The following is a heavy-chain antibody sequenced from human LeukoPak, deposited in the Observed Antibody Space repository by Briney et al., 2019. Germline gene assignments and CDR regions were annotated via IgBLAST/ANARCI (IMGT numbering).Heavy chain of an antibody. D-gene: IGHD5-12*01. J-gene: IGHJ4*02. CDR1: GFTFSSYG. Sequence: GGSLRLSCTASGFTFSSYGMTCVRQAPGKGLEWVSGISWNSGSIGYADSVKGRFTISRDNAKNSLYLQMNSLRAEDTALYYCARGMDGGYDDFDYGGKGPLVTVSS. CDR3: ARGMDGGYDDFDY. CDR2: ISWNSGSI. V-gene: IGHV3-20*04.